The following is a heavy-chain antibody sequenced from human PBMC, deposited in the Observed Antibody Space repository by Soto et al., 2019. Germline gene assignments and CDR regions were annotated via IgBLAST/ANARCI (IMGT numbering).Heavy chain of an antibody. V-gene: IGHV1-2*06. CDR3: ARDGNFAFRGYSFAFDF. CDR2: MNLDTGGT. Sequence: QVQLVQSGAEVKKPGASVRVSCEASGYRFTAYYIHWVRQAPGQGLEWMGRMNLDTGGTTYAQKFQGRVTMTRDTSINTAYMEVSRLKSDDTAIYYCARDGNFAFRGYSFAFDFWGQGTLVTVSS. CDR1: GYRFTAYY. J-gene: IGHJ4*02. D-gene: IGHD5-18*01.